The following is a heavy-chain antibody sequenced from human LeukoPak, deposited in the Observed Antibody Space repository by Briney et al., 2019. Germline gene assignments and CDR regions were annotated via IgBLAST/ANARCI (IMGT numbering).Heavy chain of an antibody. CDR3: ARHVSTAAPAAAAGGYDF. J-gene: IGHJ4*01. Sequence: SETLSLTCAVSGGSISSYYWSWIRQPPGKGLEWIGYIYYSGSTNYNPSLKSRVTISVDTSKNQFSLRLSSVTAADTAVYYCARHVSTAAPAAAAGGYDFWGPGTLVTVSS. CDR2: IYYSGST. V-gene: IGHV4-59*08. D-gene: IGHD6-13*01. CDR1: GGSISSYY.